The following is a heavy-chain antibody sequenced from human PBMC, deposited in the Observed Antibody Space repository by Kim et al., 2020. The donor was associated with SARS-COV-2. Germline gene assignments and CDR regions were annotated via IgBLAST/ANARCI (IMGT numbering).Heavy chain of an antibody. V-gene: IGHV4-59*01. CDR1: GGSISSYY. CDR3: AGFLRGVLGYNWFDP. J-gene: IGHJ5*02. D-gene: IGHD3-10*01. Sequence: SETLSLTCTVSGGSISSYYWSWIRQPPGKGLEWIGYIYYSGSTNYNPSLKSRVTISVDTSKNQFSLKLSSVTAADTAVYYCAGFLRGVLGYNWFDPWGQGTLVTVST. CDR2: IYYSGST.